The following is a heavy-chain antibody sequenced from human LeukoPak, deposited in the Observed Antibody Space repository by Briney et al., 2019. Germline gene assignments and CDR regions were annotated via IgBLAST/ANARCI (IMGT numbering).Heavy chain of an antibody. Sequence: ASVKVSCKASGYTFTDYYMHWVRQAPGQGPEWMGRINPNSGGTKYARKFQGRVTMTRGTSMSTAYMELSRLQSDDTAVYYCARDRPGGYDPNDGFDPWGQGTLVTVSS. CDR3: ARDRPGGYDPNDGFDP. D-gene: IGHD5-12*01. J-gene: IGHJ5*02. CDR1: GYTFTDYY. CDR2: INPNSGGT. V-gene: IGHV1-2*06.